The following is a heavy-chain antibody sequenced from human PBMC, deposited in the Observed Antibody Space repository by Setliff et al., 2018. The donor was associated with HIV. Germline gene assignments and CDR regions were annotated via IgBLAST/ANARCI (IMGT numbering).Heavy chain of an antibody. CDR2: ILSGGAT. D-gene: IGHD3-3*01. J-gene: IGHJ4*02. Sequence: SETLSLTCTVSGGSISSSRYYWGWIRQPPGKGLEWIGNILSGGATFYNPSLKSRVSMSVDTSKNQFSLKVNSVTAADTAVYYCVRPSFGIGGGSMFDSWGQGIVVTVSS. V-gene: IGHV4-39*01. CDR1: GGSISSSRYY. CDR3: VRPSFGIGGGSMFDS.